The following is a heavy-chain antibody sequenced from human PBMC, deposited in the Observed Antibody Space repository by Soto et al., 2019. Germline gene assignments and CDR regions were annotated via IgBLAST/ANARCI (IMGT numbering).Heavy chain of an antibody. CDR2: IIPIFDIT. D-gene: IGHD2-21*01. Sequence: SVKVSCKASGGTFRSYSISWVRQAPGQGLEGMGGIIPIFDITNYAQKFQGRVTITADESTSTAYMELSSLGSDDTAVYYCARPDEGRYSSNNHYYYALDVWGQGTTLTVSS. CDR3: ARPDEGRYSSNNHYYYALDV. CDR1: GGTFRSYS. J-gene: IGHJ6*02. V-gene: IGHV1-69*13.